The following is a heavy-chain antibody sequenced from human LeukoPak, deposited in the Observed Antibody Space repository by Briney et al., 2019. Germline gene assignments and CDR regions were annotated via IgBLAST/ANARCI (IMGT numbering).Heavy chain of an antibody. V-gene: IGHV4-59*08. J-gene: IGHJ4*02. CDR2: IYYSGSN. D-gene: IGHD6-13*01. CDR3: ARHLRGEQQLSGFDY. CDR1: GGSISSYY. Sequence: PSETLSLTCTVSGGSISSYYWSWIRQPPGKGLEWIGYIYYSGSNKYNPSLRSRVTISADTSKNQFSLKLSSVTAADTAVYYCARHLRGEQQLSGFDYWGQGTPVTVSS.